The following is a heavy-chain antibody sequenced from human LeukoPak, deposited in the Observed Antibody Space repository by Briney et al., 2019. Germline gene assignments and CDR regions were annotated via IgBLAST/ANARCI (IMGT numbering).Heavy chain of an antibody. CDR3: ARDYGVPAAIGYYYYMDV. CDR2: ISSSSSYI. J-gene: IGHJ6*03. CDR1: GFTFSSYS. V-gene: IGHV3-21*01. D-gene: IGHD2-2*02. Sequence: PGGSLRLSCAASGFTFSSYSMNWVRQAPGKGLEWVSSISSSSSYIYYADSVKGRFTISRDSAKNSLYLQMNSLRAEDTAVYYCARDYGVPAAIGYYYYMDVWGKGTTVTVSS.